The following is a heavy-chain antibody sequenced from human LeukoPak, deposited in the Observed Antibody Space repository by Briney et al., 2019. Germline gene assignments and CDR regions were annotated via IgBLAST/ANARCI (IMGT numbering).Heavy chain of an antibody. CDR3: AHSHGYGSSWSGFDS. CDR2: IYWDDEK. J-gene: IGHJ4*02. D-gene: IGHD6-13*01. CDR1: GFSLSTSGVG. V-gene: IGHV2-5*02. Sequence: SGPTLANPTQTLTLTCTFSGFSLSTSGVGVGWIRQPPGKALEWLALIYWDDEKRHSPSLKSRLTITKDTSKNQVVLTMTNMDPVDTATYYCAHSHGYGSSWSGFDSWGQGTLVTVSS.